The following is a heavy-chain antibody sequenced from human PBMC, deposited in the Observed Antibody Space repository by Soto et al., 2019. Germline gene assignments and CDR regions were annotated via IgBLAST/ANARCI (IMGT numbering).Heavy chain of an antibody. D-gene: IGHD4-17*01. CDR3: ARHISTGDYILDY. V-gene: IGHV4-59*08. J-gene: IGHJ4*02. CDR2: IYYSGST. Sequence: SETLSLTCTVSGASISSYYWTWIRQPPGKGLEWIGYIYYSGSTKYNPSLKSRVTISVDTSKNQLSLKLRSVTAADTAVYYCARHISTGDYILDYWGQGTLVTVSS. CDR1: GASISSYY.